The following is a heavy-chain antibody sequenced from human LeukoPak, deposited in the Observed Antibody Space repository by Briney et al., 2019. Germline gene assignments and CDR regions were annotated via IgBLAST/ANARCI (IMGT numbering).Heavy chain of an antibody. J-gene: IGHJ3*02. CDR2: INPSGGST. D-gene: IGHD6-6*01. CDR1: GYTFTGYY. Sequence: ASVKVSCKASGYTFTGYYMHWVRQAPGQGLEWMGWINPSGGSTSYAQKFQGRVTITRNTSISTAYMELSSLRSEDTAVYYCARGHLYSSSSYAFDIWGQGTMVTVSS. V-gene: IGHV1-46*01. CDR3: ARGHLYSSSSYAFDI.